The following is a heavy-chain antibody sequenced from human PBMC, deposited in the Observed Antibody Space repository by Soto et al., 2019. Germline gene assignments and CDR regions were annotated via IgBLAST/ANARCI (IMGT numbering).Heavy chain of an antibody. V-gene: IGHV4-39*01. D-gene: IGHD6-19*01. CDR1: GGSISSSFYY. J-gene: IGHJ4*02. Sequence: SETLSLTCTVYGGSISSSFYYWGWVRQPPGKGLEWIATFDYTGNTYYNPSLKSRVTVSEDTSKNQFSLKLASVTAADTAVYYCARTTSEQWLDFYYWGPGTLVTVFS. CDR3: ARTTSEQWLDFYY. CDR2: FDYTGNT.